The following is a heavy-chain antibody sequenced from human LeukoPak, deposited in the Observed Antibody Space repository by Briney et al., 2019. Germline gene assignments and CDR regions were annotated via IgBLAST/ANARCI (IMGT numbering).Heavy chain of an antibody. CDR3: AKVQEQWLVQGAFDI. CDR1: GFTFSSYA. V-gene: IGHV3-23*01. CDR2: ISGSGGST. Sequence: GGSLRLSCAASGFTFSSYATSWVRQAPGKGLEWVSAISGSGGSTYYADSVKGRFTISRDNSKNTLYLQMNSLRAEDTAVYYCAKVQEQWLVQGAFDIWGQGTMVTVSS. D-gene: IGHD6-19*01. J-gene: IGHJ3*02.